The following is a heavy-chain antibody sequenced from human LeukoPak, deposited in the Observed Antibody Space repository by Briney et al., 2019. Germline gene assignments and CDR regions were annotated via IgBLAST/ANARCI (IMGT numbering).Heavy chain of an antibody. CDR1: GFTITGHT. Sequence: GGSLRLSCAASGFTITGHTMTWVRQAPGKGLEWVSIIGGRDDRTYYADSVKGRLTISRDNAKNSLYLQMNSLRAEDTAVYYCAGHYGDYANWFDPWGQGTLVTVSS. CDR3: AGHYGDYANWFDP. CDR2: IGGRDDRT. J-gene: IGHJ5*02. D-gene: IGHD4-17*01. V-gene: IGHV3-23*01.